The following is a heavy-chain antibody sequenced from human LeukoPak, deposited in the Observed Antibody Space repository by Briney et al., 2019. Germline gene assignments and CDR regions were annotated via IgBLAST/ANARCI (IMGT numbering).Heavy chain of an antibody. CDR2: IYYSGST. CDR3: ARLYGYIAVSRKYFDY. D-gene: IGHD5-24*01. Sequence: PSETLSLTCTVSGGSISSSSYYWGWIRQPPGKGLEWIGSIYYSGSTYYNPSLESRVTISVDTSKNQFSLKLNSVTAADTAVYYCARLYGYIAVSRKYFDYWGPGTLVTVSS. J-gene: IGHJ4*02. V-gene: IGHV4-39*01. CDR1: GGSISSSSYY.